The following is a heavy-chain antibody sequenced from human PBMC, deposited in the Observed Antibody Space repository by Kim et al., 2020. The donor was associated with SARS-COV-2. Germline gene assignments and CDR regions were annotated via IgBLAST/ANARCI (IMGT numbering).Heavy chain of an antibody. CDR1: GFTFSSYS. V-gene: IGHV3-74*01. CDR2: INSDGNSA. D-gene: IGHD1-26*01. Sequence: GGSLRLSCSASGFTFSSYSMLWVRQAPGKGLVWVSRINSDGNSANYADSVRGRFTISRDNAKNTVYLQMNSLRADDTAMYYCIRGGGVGVQPYWGQGTLVTVSS. J-gene: IGHJ4*02. CDR3: IRGGGVGVQPY.